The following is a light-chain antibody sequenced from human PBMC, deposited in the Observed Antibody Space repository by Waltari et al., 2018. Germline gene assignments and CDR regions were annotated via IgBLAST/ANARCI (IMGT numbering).Light chain of an antibody. CDR2: DKN. J-gene: IGLJ2*01. Sequence: SSELTQDPAVSVAMGQTVRITCQGDSLRSYYASWYQQRPRPAPTLVMYDKNKRPSGVPYRFSGASSHNTASLTITGAQAEDEASYYCHSRDASGVGGSFGGGTKLTVL. CDR1: SLRSYY. V-gene: IGLV3-19*01. CDR3: HSRDASGVGGS.